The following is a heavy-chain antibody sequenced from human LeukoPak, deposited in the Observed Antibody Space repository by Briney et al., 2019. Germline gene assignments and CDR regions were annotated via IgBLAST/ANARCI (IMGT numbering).Heavy chain of an antibody. Sequence: SETLSLTCTVSGGSISSSSYYWGWIRQPPGKGLEWIGSIYYSGSTYYNPSLKSRVTISVDTSKNQSSLKLSSVTAADTAVYYCARHLAEYFQHWGQGTLVTVSS. CDR2: IYYSGST. CDR1: GGSISSSSYY. J-gene: IGHJ1*01. CDR3: ARHLAEYFQH. V-gene: IGHV4-39*01.